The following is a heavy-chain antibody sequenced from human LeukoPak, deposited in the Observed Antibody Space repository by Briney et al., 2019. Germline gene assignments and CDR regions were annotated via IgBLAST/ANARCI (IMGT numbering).Heavy chain of an antibody. V-gene: IGHV4-59*08. CDR3: ARRGEVKDDFWSGYYPQYYFDY. CDR1: GGSISSYY. J-gene: IGHJ4*02. D-gene: IGHD3-3*01. CDR2: IYYSGST. Sequence: SETLSLTCTVSGGSISSYYWSWIRQPPGKGLEWIGYIYYSGSTNYNPSLKSRVTISVDTSKDQFSLKLSSVTAADTAVYYCARRGEVKDDFWSGYYPQYYFDYWGQGTLVTVSS.